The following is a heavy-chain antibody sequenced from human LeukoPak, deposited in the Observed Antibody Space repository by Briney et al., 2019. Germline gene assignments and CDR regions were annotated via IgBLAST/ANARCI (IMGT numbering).Heavy chain of an antibody. D-gene: IGHD3-22*01. Sequence: PSETLSLTCTVSGGSITGYYWNWIRQPAGQGLEWLGRVYSSGVGNYNPSLTSRVTMSVDTSKNQFSLKLTSLTTADTAVYYCAREEFLHEIDSSGYFVYWGQGTLVTVSS. CDR2: VYSSGVG. V-gene: IGHV4-4*07. CDR3: AREEFLHEIDSSGYFVY. J-gene: IGHJ4*02. CDR1: GGSITGYY.